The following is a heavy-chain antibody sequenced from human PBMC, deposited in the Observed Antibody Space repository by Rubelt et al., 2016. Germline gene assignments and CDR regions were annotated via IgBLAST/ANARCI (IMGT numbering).Heavy chain of an antibody. D-gene: IGHD2-15*01. CDR1: GGSISSSNYY. Sequence: QLQLQESGPGLVKPSETLSLTCTVSGGSISSSNYYWGWIRQPPGKGLEWIGSIYYSGSTYYNPSLKSRVTIYVDTSKNQFPLKLSSVTAADTAVYYWAGPGCSGGSCYYYWGQGTLVTVFS. V-gene: IGHV4-39*01. CDR2: IYYSGST. CDR3: AGPGCSGGSCYYY. J-gene: IGHJ4*02.